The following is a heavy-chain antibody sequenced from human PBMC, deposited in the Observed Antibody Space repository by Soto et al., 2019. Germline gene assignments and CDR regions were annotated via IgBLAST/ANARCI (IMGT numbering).Heavy chain of an antibody. CDR1: GYTFTHYY. CDR2: INPASGST. Sequence: QVQLVQSGAEVKKPGASVKLSCSTSGYTFTHYYIYWVRQAPRQGLEWLAIINPASGSTNYAQDFQGRVTLTMDTSTTTVYMELSGLRAEDTAIFYCARDLAAGDHWGQGTLVTVSS. V-gene: IGHV1-46*01. J-gene: IGHJ4*02. CDR3: ARDLAAGDH. D-gene: IGHD6-13*01.